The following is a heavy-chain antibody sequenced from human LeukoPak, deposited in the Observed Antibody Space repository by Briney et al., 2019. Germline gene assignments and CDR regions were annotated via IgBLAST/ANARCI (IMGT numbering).Heavy chain of an antibody. CDR2: IKQDGSEK. CDR1: GFTFSSFW. D-gene: IGHD3-22*01. CDR3: ARVPYYDSSGYYYGLDY. Sequence: GGSLRLSCAASGFTFSSFWMTWVRQAPGKGLEWVANIKQDGSEKSYVDSVKGRFTISRDNAKNSLYLQMNSLRAEDTAVYYCARVPYYDSSGYYYGLDYWGQGTLVTVSS. V-gene: IGHV3-7*04. J-gene: IGHJ4*02.